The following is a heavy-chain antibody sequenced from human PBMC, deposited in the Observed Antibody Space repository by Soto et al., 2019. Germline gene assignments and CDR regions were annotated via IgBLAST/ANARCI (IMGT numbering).Heavy chain of an antibody. Sequence: EVQQVESGGGLVKPGGSLRLSCAASGFTFSSYSMNWVRQAPGKGLEWVSTISSRNNDMYYVDSVKGRFTISRDNARNSVYLQMNSLRADDTAVYYCARDVNGGFCGAWGQGTLVTVSS. V-gene: IGHV3-21*01. CDR1: GFTFSSYS. D-gene: IGHD2-21*01. CDR2: ISSRNNDM. CDR3: ARDVNGGFCGA. J-gene: IGHJ5*02.